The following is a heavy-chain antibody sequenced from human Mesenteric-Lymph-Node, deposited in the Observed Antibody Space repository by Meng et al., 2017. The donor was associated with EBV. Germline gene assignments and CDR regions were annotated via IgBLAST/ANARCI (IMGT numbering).Heavy chain of an antibody. CDR3: AHRRYSYGPGRFDP. CDR2: IYWDDDK. D-gene: IGHD5-18*01. Sequence: QITLKESGPTLVKPTQTLTLTCTFSGFSLSTSGVGVGWIRQPPGKALEWLALIYWDDDKRYSPSLKSRLTTTKDTSKNQVVLTMTNMDPVDTATYYCAHRRYSYGPGRFDPWGQGTLVTVSS. J-gene: IGHJ5*02. CDR1: GFSLSTSGVG. V-gene: IGHV2-5*02.